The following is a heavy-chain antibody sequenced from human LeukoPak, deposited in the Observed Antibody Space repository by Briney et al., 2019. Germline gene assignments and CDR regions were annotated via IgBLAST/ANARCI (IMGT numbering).Heavy chain of an antibody. CDR1: GGSFSGYY. V-gene: IGHV4-34*01. CDR3: ARAVDYYDSSGYHHPGGW. Sequence: SETLSLTCAVYGGSFSGYYWSWIRQPPGKGLEWIGEINHSGSTNYNPSLKGRVTISVDTSKNQFSLKLSSVTAADTAVYYCARAVDYYDSSGYHHPGGWWGQGTLVTVPS. CDR2: INHSGST. J-gene: IGHJ4*02. D-gene: IGHD3-22*01.